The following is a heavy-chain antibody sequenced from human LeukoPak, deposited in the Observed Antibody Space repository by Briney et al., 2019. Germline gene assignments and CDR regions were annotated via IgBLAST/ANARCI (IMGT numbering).Heavy chain of an antibody. CDR2: INHSGST. CDR3: ARDPGGIAARLLKFDP. Sequence: SETPSLTCAVYGGSFSGFYWSWIRQPPGKGLEWIGEINHSGSTNYNPSLKSRVTISVDTSKNQFSLKLRSVTAADTAVYYCARDPGGIAARLLKFDPWGQGTLVTVSS. D-gene: IGHD6-6*01. J-gene: IGHJ5*02. V-gene: IGHV4-34*01. CDR1: GGSFSGFY.